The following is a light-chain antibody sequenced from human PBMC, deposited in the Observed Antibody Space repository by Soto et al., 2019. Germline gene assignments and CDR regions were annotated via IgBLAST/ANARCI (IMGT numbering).Light chain of an antibody. Sequence: EIVMTQSPATLSVSPGERATLSCRASQSVSSNLAWYQQKPGQAPRLLIYGASTRATGIPARFSGSGSGTEFTLTISSQQSEDFAVYHCQQYNNWPRTFGQGTKVEIK. CDR2: GAS. CDR1: QSVSSN. J-gene: IGKJ1*01. V-gene: IGKV3-15*01. CDR3: QQYNNWPRT.